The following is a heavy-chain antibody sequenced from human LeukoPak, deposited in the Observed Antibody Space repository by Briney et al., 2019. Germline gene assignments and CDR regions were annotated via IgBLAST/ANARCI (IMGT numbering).Heavy chain of an antibody. CDR1: GFTFDDYA. J-gene: IGHJ4*02. CDR2: ISWNSGSI. V-gene: IGHV3-9*01. Sequence: PGRSLRLSCAASGFTFDDYAMHWVRQAPGKGLEWVSGISWNSGSIGYADSVKGRFTISRDNAKNSLYLQMNSLRAEDTALYYCAKETALYDILTGYLDYWGQGTLVTVSS. CDR3: AKETALYDILTGYLDY. D-gene: IGHD3-9*01.